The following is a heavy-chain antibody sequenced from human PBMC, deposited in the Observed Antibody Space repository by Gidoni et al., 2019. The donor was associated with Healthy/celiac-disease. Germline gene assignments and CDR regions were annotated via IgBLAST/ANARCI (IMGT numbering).Heavy chain of an antibody. Sequence: EVQLVESGGGLVKPGGSLRLSCAASGFTFSNAWMSWVRQAPGKGREWVGRIISKTDGGKTDYAAPVKGRFTISRDDSKNTLYLQMNSLKTEDTAVYYCTTDFVDVGVLGITMIVLTPSYFGYWGQGTLVTVSS. V-gene: IGHV3-15*01. CDR1: GFTFSNAW. CDR2: IISKTDGGKT. CDR3: TTDFVDVGVLGITMIVLTPSYFGY. D-gene: IGHD3-22*01. J-gene: IGHJ4*02.